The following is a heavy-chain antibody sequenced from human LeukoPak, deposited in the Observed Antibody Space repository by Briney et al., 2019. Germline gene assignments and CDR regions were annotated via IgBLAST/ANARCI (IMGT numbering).Heavy chain of an antibody. V-gene: IGHV4-59*01. D-gene: IGHD3-10*01. CDR1: GGSISSYY. CDR2: IYYSGST. J-gene: IGHJ4*02. CDR3: ARSYGSGTPFDY. Sequence: SETLSLTCTVSGGSISSYYWSWIRQPPGKGLEWIGYIYYSGSTNYNPSLKSRVTISVDTSKNQFSLKLSSVTAADTAVYYCARSYGSGTPFDYWGQGTLVTVSS.